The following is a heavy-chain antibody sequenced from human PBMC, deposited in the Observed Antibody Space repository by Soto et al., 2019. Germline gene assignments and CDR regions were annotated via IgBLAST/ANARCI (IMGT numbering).Heavy chain of an antibody. V-gene: IGHV4-38-2*01. CDR3: ARGGGYDSFDF. D-gene: IGHD2-15*01. CDR2: ISHRGTT. J-gene: IGHJ4*02. Sequence: PSETLSLTCAVSGDSITSIYHWAWIRQPPGRGLEWLACISHRGTTYYNPSFKSRLSLSIDRTRNQFSLSLRSVTAADKAVYYCARGGGYDSFDFCGQGIQVTVSP. CDR1: GDSITSIYH.